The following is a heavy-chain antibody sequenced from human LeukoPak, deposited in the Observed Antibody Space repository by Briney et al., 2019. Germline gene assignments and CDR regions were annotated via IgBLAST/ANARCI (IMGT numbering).Heavy chain of an antibody. V-gene: IGHV5-51*01. CDR3: ARQASSYGSS. J-gene: IGHJ4*02. Sequence: GESLKISCKGSRYSFTSYWIGWVRQMPGKGLEWMGIIYPGDSDTRYSPSFQGQVTISADKSISTAYLQWRSLRASDTAMYYCARQASSYGSSWGQGTLVTVSS. CDR1: RYSFTSYW. CDR2: IYPGDSDT. D-gene: IGHD5-18*01.